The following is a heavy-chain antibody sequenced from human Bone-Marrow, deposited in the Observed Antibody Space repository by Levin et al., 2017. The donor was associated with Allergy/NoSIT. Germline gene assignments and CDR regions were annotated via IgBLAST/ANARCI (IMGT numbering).Heavy chain of an antibody. CDR2: IWYDGSNK. Sequence: LSLTCAASGFTFSSHGMHWVRQAPGKGLEWVAVIWYDGSNKYYADSVKGRFTISRDNSKNTLYLQMNSLRAEDTAVYYCARWGDQKRFDYWGQGTLVTVSS. CDR1: GFTFSSHG. J-gene: IGHJ4*02. D-gene: IGHD3-10*01. CDR3: ARWGDQKRFDY. V-gene: IGHV3-33*01.